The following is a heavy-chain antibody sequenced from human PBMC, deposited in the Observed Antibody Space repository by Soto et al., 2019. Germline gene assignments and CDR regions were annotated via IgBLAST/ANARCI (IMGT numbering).Heavy chain of an antibody. CDR2: IYYSGST. J-gene: IGHJ4*02. CDR3: AREYSSSSSFDY. D-gene: IGHD6-6*01. V-gene: IGHV4-61*01. Sequence: SETLSLTCTVSGGSVSSGSYYWSWIRQPPGKGLEWIGYIYYSGSTNYNPSLKSRVTISVDTSKNQYSLKLSSVTAADTAVYYCAREYSSSSSFDYWGQGTLVTVSS. CDR1: GGSVSSGSYY.